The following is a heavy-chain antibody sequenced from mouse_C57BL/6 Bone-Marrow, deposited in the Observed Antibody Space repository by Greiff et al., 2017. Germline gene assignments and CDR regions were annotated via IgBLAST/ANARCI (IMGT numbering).Heavy chain of an antibody. Sequence: QVHVKQSGAELVRPGTSVKVSCKASGYAFTNYLIEWVKQRPGQGLEWIGVINPGSGGTNYNEKFKGKATLTADKSSSTAYMQLSSLTSEDSAVYCCATSRWLRGYFDVWGTGTTVTVSS. V-gene: IGHV1-54*01. CDR3: ATSRWLRGYFDV. J-gene: IGHJ1*03. CDR1: GYAFTNYL. D-gene: IGHD2-2*01. CDR2: INPGSGGT.